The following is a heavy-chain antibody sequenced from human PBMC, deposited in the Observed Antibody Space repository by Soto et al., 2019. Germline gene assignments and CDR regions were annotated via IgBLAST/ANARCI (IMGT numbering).Heavy chain of an antibody. CDR1: GGSISSSSYS. CDR2: VYYSGTT. Sequence: LPYSVVGGSISSSSYSGHWIRQSPGKGLEWIGSVYYSGTTYYNPSLKRRVTISVDTYNQFSLKLSSVTAADTAYYFCARRPMVGPVAENAFDIWGQGTRVTVSS. J-gene: IGHJ3*02. D-gene: IGHD6-19*01. V-gene: IGHV4-39*01. CDR3: ARRPMVGPVAENAFDI.